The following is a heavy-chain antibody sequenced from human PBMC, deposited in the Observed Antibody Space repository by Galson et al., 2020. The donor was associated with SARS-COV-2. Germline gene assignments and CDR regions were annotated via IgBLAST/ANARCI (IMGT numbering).Heavy chain of an antibody. Sequence: SETLSLTCTVSGGSISSSTYYWVWIRQPPGKALEWIGSVYYSGNTYYNPSLKSRVIISVDTSKNHFSLNLSSVTAADRAIYFCASLNIHSSSSHFDNWGQGTLVTVSS. D-gene: IGHD6-6*01. CDR2: VYYSGNT. CDR3: ASLNIHSSSSHFDN. V-gene: IGHV4-39*02. CDR1: GGSISSSTYY. J-gene: IGHJ4*02.